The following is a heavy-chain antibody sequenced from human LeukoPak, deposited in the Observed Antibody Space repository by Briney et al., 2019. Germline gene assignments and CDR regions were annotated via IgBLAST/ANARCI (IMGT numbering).Heavy chain of an antibody. CDR2: IRSKANNYAT. V-gene: IGHV3-73*01. J-gene: IGHJ4*02. Sequence: GRSLKLSCAPSGFTFSGSAMDWVRQASGKGMGWVGRIRSKANNYATAYAASVKGRFTISRDNSKNTLHLQMNSLRAEDTAVYYCAKDRTPSYYDSSAQGGNFDYWGQGTLVTVSS. D-gene: IGHD3-22*01. CDR1: GFTFSGSA. CDR3: AKDRTPSYYDSSAQGGNFDY.